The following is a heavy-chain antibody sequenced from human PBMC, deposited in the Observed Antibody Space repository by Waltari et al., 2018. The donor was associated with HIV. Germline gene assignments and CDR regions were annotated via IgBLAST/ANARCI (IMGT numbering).Heavy chain of an antibody. J-gene: IGHJ4*02. CDR1: GFTFRSFT. Sequence: QVQLVESGGGVVQPGRSLRLSCAASGFTFRSFTMHWVRQAPGKGLEWWALISYDGSNKYYADSVKGRFTISRDDSKNTLYLQMNSLRAEDTAVYYCARGAYSSGWTFDYWGQGTLVTVSS. CDR2: ISYDGSNK. D-gene: IGHD6-19*01. V-gene: IGHV3-30*04. CDR3: ARGAYSSGWTFDY.